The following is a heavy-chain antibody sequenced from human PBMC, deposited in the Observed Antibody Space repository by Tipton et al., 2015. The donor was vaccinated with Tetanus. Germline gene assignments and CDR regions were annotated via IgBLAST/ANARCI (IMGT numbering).Heavy chain of an antibody. CDR3: ARGLTSPSMGVWFDP. CDR1: GGSISSSSYY. D-gene: IGHD2-2*01. CDR2: IYTSGST. Sequence: TLSLTCTVSGGSISSSSYYWGWIRQPPGKGLEWIGRIYTSGSTNYNPSLKSRVTMSLDTSKNQFSLKLSSVTAADTAIYYCARGLTSPSMGVWFDPWGQGTLVTVSS. V-gene: IGHV4-39*07. J-gene: IGHJ5*02.